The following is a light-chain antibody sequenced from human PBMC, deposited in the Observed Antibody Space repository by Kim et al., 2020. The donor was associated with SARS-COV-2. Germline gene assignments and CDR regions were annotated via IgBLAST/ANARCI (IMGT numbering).Light chain of an antibody. Sequence: PPGQSPPLSYRVSPTINSDYLAWYQHRPGQAPRLLIYGASRRATGTPDRFSGSGSGTDFTLTINRLEPEDFAVYYCQQYDTSLGTFGPGTKVDIK. CDR3: QQYDTSLGT. J-gene: IGKJ3*01. CDR1: PTINSDY. CDR2: GAS. V-gene: IGKV3-20*01.